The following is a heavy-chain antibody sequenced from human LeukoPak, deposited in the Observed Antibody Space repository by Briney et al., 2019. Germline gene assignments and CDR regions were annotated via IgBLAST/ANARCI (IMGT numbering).Heavy chain of an antibody. D-gene: IGHD3-22*01. CDR3: ARPSYYYDSSGYLRTRFDY. CDR2: INPNSGGT. Sequence: ASVKVSCKASGYTFTGYYMHWVRQAPGQGLEWMGWINPNSGGTNYAQKFQGRVTMTRDTSISTAYMELSRLRSDDTAVYYCARPSYYYDSSGYLRTRFDYRGQGTLVTVSS. V-gene: IGHV1-2*02. J-gene: IGHJ4*02. CDR1: GYTFTGYY.